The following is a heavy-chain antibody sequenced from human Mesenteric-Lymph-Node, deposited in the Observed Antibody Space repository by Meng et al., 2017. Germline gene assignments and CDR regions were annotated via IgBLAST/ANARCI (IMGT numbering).Heavy chain of an antibody. V-gene: IGHV1-46*01. CDR1: GYTFTSYY. CDR3: ARDSSGWYFSGEINWFDP. D-gene: IGHD6-19*01. Sequence: ASVKVSCKASGYTFTSYYMHWVRQAPGQGLEWMGIINPSGGSTSYAQKFQGRVTMTRDTSTSTVYMELSSLRSEDTAVYYCARDSSGWYFSGEINWFDPWGQGTLVTVSS. CDR2: INPSGGST. J-gene: IGHJ5*02.